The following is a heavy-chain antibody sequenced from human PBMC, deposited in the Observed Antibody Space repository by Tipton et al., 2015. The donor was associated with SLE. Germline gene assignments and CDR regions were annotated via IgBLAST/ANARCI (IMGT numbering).Heavy chain of an antibody. V-gene: IGHV4-38-2*01. CDR3: ARHDYDDNGYYLHYFDH. CDR1: GFSISSGYY. J-gene: IGHJ4*02. D-gene: IGHD3-22*01. CDR2: IYHNENT. Sequence: GLVKPSETLSLSCDVSGFSISSGYYWGWIRQPPGKGLEWIGSIYHNENTYFNPSLKSRVSMSIDTSKNQVFLRLSSVTAADTATYYCARHDYDDNGYYLHYFDHWGQGTLVTVSS.